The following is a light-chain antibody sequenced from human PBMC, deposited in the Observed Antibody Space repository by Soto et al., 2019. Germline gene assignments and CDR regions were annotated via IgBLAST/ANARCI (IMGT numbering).Light chain of an antibody. CDR3: AAWDASLSAGV. CDR1: SSNIGSNY. Sequence: QSVLTQPPSASGTPGQRVTISCSGSSSNIGSNYVYWYQQLPGTAPKLLIYRNNQRPSGVPDRFSGSRSGTSASLAIVGLRSEDEAIYYCAAWDASLSAGVFGNGTKVTVL. CDR2: RNN. J-gene: IGLJ1*01. V-gene: IGLV1-47*01.